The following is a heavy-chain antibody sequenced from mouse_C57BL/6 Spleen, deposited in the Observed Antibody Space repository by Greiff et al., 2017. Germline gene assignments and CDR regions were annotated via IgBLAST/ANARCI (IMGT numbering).Heavy chain of an antibody. V-gene: IGHV1-69*01. Sequence: QVQLQQPGAELVMPWASVTLSCKASGYTFTSYWMHWVKQRPGQGLEWIGEIDPSDSDTNYKQKVKGKSTLTVDKSSSTAYLQLSNLTSEDSAVYYCARSSSNLLAYWGQGTLVTVSA. CDR1: GYTFTSYW. CDR3: ARSSSNLLAY. D-gene: IGHD2-5*01. J-gene: IGHJ3*01. CDR2: IDPSDSDT.